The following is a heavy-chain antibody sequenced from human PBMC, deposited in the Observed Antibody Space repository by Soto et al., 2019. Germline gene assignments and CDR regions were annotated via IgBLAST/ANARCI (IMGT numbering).Heavy chain of an antibody. Sequence: QVVLVQSGAEVKKPGDSVKVSCKSSGYKFTDYYIHWVRQAPGQGPEWMGWVNPKRGDAVYAQKCQGWDTMTRDTATTTAYLEVNRLKPDDTAVYFCARDPGLPGRYWYFDLWGRGTLVTVSS. J-gene: IGHJ2*01. D-gene: IGHD3-9*01. CDR1: GYKFTDYY. CDR3: ARDPGLPGRYWYFDL. V-gene: IGHV1-2*04. CDR2: VNPKRGDA.